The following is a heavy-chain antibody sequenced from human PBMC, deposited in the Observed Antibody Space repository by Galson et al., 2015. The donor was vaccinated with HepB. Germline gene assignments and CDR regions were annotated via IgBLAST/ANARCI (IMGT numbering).Heavy chain of an antibody. V-gene: IGHV3-7*01. CDR1: GFTFSSYA. D-gene: IGHD1-26*01. CDR3: ARDWESHDY. CDR2: IKQDGSEK. J-gene: IGHJ4*02. Sequence: SLRLSCAASGFTFSSYAMSWVRQAPGKGLEWVANIKQDGSEKYYVDSVKGRFTISRDNAKNSLYLQMNSLRAEDTAVYYCARDWESHDYWGQGTLVTVSS.